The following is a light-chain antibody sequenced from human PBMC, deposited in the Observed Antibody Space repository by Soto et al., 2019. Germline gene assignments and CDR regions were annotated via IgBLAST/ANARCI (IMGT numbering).Light chain of an antibody. CDR3: AAWDDSLDGVV. CDR2: SNN. Sequence: QSVLTQPPSVSETPGQRVTISCSGSSSNIESNTVNWYQQLPGTAPKLLIYSNNQRPSGVPDRFSGSKSGTSASLAVSGLKSEDEADYYCAAWDDSLDGVVFGGGTKLTVL. V-gene: IGLV1-44*01. J-gene: IGLJ2*01. CDR1: SSNIESNT.